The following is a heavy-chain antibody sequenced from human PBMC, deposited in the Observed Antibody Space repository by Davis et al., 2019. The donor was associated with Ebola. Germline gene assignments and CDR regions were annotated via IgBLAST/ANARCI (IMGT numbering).Heavy chain of an antibody. CDR3: ARDLTIFGVVLSDYGMDV. Sequence: GGSLRLSCAASGFTFSDYYMSWIRQAPGKGLEWVSYISSSGSTINYADSVRGRFTISRDNAKNSLYLQMNSLRAEDTAVYYCARDLTIFGVVLSDYGMDVWGQGTTVTVSS. V-gene: IGHV3-11*04. CDR1: GFTFSDYY. J-gene: IGHJ6*02. CDR2: ISSSGSTI. D-gene: IGHD3-3*01.